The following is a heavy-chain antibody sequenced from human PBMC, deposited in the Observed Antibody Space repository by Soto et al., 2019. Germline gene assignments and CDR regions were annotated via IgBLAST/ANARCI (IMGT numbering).Heavy chain of an antibody. CDR1: GYTFTSYG. CDR3: ARDEDVDTAMEPPYYYGMDV. J-gene: IGHJ6*02. D-gene: IGHD5-18*01. Sequence: ASVKVSCKASGYTFTSYGISWVRQAPGQGLEWMGWISAYNGNTNYAQKLQGRVTMTTDTSTSTAYMELRSLRSDDTAVYYCARDEDVDTAMEPPYYYGMDVWGQGTTVTVSS. CDR2: ISAYNGNT. V-gene: IGHV1-18*01.